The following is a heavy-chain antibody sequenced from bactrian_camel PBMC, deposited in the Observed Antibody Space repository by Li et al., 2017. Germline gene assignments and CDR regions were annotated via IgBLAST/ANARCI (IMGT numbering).Heavy chain of an antibody. D-gene: IGHD2*01. CDR1: GYRYSSYC. Sequence: EVQLVESGGGSVQSGGSLRLSCAASGYRYSSYCMGWFRQAPGNQREGVAAFGRDGATGYIDSVRGRFTISRDSATNTLYLQMNNLKSEDTAMYYCAIQYRASCSANPILRPLDYRFFGQGTQVTVS. J-gene: IGHJ4*01. V-gene: IGHV3S44*01. CDR2: FGRDGAT.